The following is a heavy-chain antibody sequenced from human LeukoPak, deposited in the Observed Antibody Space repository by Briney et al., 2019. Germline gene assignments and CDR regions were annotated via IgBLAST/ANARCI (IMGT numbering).Heavy chain of an antibody. Sequence: ASVKVSCKASGYTFTGNYMHWVRQAPGQGLEWMGWINPNSGGTNYAQKFQGRVTMTRDTSISTAYMELSRLRSDDTAVYYCAKVFNRGDYYYGMDVWGQGTTVTVSS. D-gene: IGHD3-9*01. CDR1: GYTFTGNY. V-gene: IGHV1-2*02. CDR2: INPNSGGT. CDR3: AKVFNRGDYYYGMDV. J-gene: IGHJ6*02.